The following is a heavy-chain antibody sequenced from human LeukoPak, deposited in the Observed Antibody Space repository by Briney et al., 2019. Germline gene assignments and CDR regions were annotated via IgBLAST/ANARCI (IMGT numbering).Heavy chain of an antibody. D-gene: IGHD3-22*01. Sequence: PSETLSLTCTVSGGSISSYYWSWIRQPPGKGLEWIGYIYYSGSTNYNPSLKSRVTISVDTSKNQFSLKLSSVTAADTAVYYCARESYYDSSGYYLNWFDPWGQGTLVTVSS. CDR2: IYYSGST. V-gene: IGHV4-59*01. CDR3: ARESYYDSSGYYLNWFDP. J-gene: IGHJ5*02. CDR1: GGSISSYY.